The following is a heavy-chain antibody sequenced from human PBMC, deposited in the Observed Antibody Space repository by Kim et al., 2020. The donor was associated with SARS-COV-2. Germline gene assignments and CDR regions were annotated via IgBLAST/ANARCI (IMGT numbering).Heavy chain of an antibody. D-gene: IGHD3-10*01. Sequence: GGSLRLSCAASGFTFSSYAMHWVRQAPGKGLEWVAVISYDGSNKYYADSVKGRFTISRDNSKNTLYLQMNSLRAEDTAVYYCARDRFGRGKAPFDYWGQGTLVTVSS. CDR2: ISYDGSNK. J-gene: IGHJ4*02. CDR3: ARDRFGRGKAPFDY. V-gene: IGHV3-30*04. CDR1: GFTFSSYA.